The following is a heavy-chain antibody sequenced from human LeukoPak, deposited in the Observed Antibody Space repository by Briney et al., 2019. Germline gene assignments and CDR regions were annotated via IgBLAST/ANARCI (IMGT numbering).Heavy chain of an antibody. V-gene: IGHV4-59*01. CDR1: GGFISSYC. J-gene: IGHJ4*02. CDR3: ARDRYSYGF. D-gene: IGHD5-18*01. Sequence: SETLSLTCTVSGGFISSYCWSWIRQPPGKGLEWIGFISYSGSTYYNPFLKSRVTMSVDTSKNQFSLNLRSVTAADTAVYYCARDRYSYGFWGQGILVTVSS. CDR2: ISYSGST.